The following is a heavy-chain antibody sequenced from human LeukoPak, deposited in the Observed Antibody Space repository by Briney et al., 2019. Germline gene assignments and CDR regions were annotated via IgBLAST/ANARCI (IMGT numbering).Heavy chain of an antibody. V-gene: IGHV4-34*01. CDR2: INHSGST. CDR1: GGSFSGYY. CDR3: ARGEGAGNYYYYGMDV. D-gene: IGHD6-19*01. Sequence: SETLSLTCAVYGGSFSGYYWSWIRQPPGKGLEWIGEINHSGSTNYNPSLKSRVTISVDTSKNQFSLKLSSVTAADTAVYYCARGEGAGNYYYYGMDVRGQGTTVTVSS. J-gene: IGHJ6*02.